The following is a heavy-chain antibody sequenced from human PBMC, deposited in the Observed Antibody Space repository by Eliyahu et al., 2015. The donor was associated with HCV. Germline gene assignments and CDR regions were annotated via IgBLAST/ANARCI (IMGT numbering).Heavy chain of an antibody. V-gene: IGHV3-30*18. CDR1: GFSFYRTG. CDR2: ISYDGSNT. Sequence: QVQLVESGGGVVQPGRSLRLSXAXSGFSFYRTGMHWVRQAPGKGLEWVAVISYDGSNTLSADSLKGRFTISRDNSKNMLYLQMNNLRPEDTATYYCAKTDALATVTYYFDFWGQGALVTVAS. D-gene: IGHD5-24*01. J-gene: IGHJ4*02. CDR3: AKTDALATVTYYFDF.